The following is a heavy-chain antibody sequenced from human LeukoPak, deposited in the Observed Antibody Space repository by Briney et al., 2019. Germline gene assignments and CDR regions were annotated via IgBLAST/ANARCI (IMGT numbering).Heavy chain of an antibody. V-gene: IGHV4-59*01. CDR1: GGSISSYY. CDR3: ARRGGIAVAGTFRPGFDY. Sequence: SETLSLTCTVSGGSISSYYWSWIRQPPGKGLEWIGYIYYSGSTNYNPSLKSRVTISVDTSKSQFSLKLSSVTAADTAVYYCARRGGIAVAGTFRPGFDYWGQGTLVTVSS. J-gene: IGHJ4*02. D-gene: IGHD6-19*01. CDR2: IYYSGST.